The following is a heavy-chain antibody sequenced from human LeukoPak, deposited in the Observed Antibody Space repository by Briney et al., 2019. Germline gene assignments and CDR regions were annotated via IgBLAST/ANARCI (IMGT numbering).Heavy chain of an antibody. CDR2: SHPSGTT. CDR3: AREAERRIVN. J-gene: IGHJ4*02. D-gene: IGHD1-1*01. Sequence: SEDLSLTCVVSGFSISSGYYWGWIRQPPGRGLEWIVNSHPSGTTFYNSSLKSRVAMSIGTSKNQFSLKLVSVTAADTAVYYCAREAERRIVNWGQGTLVTVSS. V-gene: IGHV4-38-2*02. CDR1: GFSISSGYY.